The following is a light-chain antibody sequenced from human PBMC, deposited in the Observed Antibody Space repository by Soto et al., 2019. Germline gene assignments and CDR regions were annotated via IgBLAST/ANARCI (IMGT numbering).Light chain of an antibody. CDR3: QQYGRSRWT. Sequence: EIVLTQSPGTLSLSPGERVTLSCRASQSVSSSYLAWYQQKPGQAPRLLIYGASSRATGIPDRFSGSVSGTDFTLTISRLEPADFAVYYCQQYGRSRWTFGQGTKVEIK. CDR2: GAS. V-gene: IGKV3-20*01. J-gene: IGKJ1*01. CDR1: QSVSSSY.